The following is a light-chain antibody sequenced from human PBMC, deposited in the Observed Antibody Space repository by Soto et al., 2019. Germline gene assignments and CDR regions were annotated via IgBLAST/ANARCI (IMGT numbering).Light chain of an antibody. J-gene: IGLJ1*01. CDR1: SSDVGSYNL. Sequence: QSVLTQPASVSGSPGQSITISCTGTSSDVGSYNLVSWYQQHPGKAPKLMIYEVTKRPSGVSNRFSGSKSGNAASLTISGLQAEDENDYYCCSYEGHSTYVFGTGTKVTVL. V-gene: IGLV2-23*02. CDR2: EVT. CDR3: CSYEGHSTYV.